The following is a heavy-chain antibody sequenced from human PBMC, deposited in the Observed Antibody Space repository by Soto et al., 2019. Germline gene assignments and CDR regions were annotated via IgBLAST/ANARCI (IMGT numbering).Heavy chain of an antibody. Sequence: PGESLKISCKGSGYSFTSYWIGWVRQMPGKGLEGMGIIYPGDSDTRYSPPFQGQVTISADKSISTAYLQWSSLKASDTAMYYCARAMIRGKNYYGLDVWGQGTTVTVSS. D-gene: IGHD3-10*01. CDR3: ARAMIRGKNYYGLDV. V-gene: IGHV5-51*01. J-gene: IGHJ6*02. CDR1: GYSFTSYW. CDR2: IYPGDSDT.